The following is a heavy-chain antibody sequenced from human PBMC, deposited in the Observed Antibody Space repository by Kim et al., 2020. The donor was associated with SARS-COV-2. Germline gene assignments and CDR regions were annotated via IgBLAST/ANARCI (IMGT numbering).Heavy chain of an antibody. D-gene: IGHD2-2*01. CDR2: FSYSTNT. V-gene: IGHV4-39*01. J-gene: IGHJ4*02. Sequence: SETLSLSCTVSCGSFSSSNYYWGWIRQPPGKGLDWIGSFSYSTNTYYNPSLKSRITIYVDTSKKQISLKLSTVTAADTAVYYCARDHGSIRWFYYWGQGTLVTVSA. CDR1: CGSFSSSNYY. CDR3: ARDHGSIRWFYY.